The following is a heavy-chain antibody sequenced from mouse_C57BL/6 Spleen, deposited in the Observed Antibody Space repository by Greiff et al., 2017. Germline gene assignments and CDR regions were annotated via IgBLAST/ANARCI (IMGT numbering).Heavy chain of an antibody. CDR1: GYTFTSYW. V-gene: IGHV1-59*01. J-gene: IGHJ4*01. Sequence: QVQLKQPGAELVRPGTSVTLSCKASGYTFTSYWMHWVKQRPGQGLEWIGVIDPSDSYTNYNQKFKGKATLTVDTSSSTAYMQLSSLTSEDSAVYYCARRAAQADYYAMDYGGQGTSVTVSS. CDR2: IDPSDSYT. CDR3: ARRAAQADYYAMDY. D-gene: IGHD3-2*02.